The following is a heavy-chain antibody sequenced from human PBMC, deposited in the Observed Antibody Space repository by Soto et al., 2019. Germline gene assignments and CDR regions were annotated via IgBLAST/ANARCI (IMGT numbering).Heavy chain of an antibody. J-gene: IGHJ6*02. CDR1: GGAMGSYD. V-gene: IGHV4-59*12. CDR2: VFYTGRA. Sequence: SEPLSLTCTVSGGAMGSYDWSWIRQPPGKGLEGIGYVFYTGRANYNASLKSRVSISLDTSNYQFSLKLSSVTAADTAVYYCARDRIVVVPDVVTRYYYYGMDVWGQGTTVPVSS. D-gene: IGHD2-2*01. CDR3: ARDRIVVVPDVVTRYYYYGMDV.